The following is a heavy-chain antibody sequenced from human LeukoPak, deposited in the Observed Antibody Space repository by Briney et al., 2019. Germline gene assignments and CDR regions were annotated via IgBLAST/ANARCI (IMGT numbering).Heavy chain of an antibody. Sequence: GASVKVSCKASGYDFTSVGITWVRRAPGQGLEWMGWISPYNGNTRYAQKFQGRVAMTTDTSTTTAYMELRGLRFNDTAVYYCAGDRQDSGWYFDYWGQGTLVTVSS. V-gene: IGHV1-18*01. D-gene: IGHD6-19*01. CDR3: AGDRQDSGWYFDY. J-gene: IGHJ4*02. CDR2: ISPYNGNT. CDR1: GYDFTSVG.